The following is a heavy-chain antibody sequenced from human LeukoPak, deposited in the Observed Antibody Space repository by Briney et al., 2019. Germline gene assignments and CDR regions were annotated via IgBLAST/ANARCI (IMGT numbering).Heavy chain of an antibody. V-gene: IGHV3-23*01. J-gene: IGHJ4*02. CDR3: EGYYYGSGSPDY. CDR2: ISGSGGST. D-gene: IGHD3-10*01. Sequence: PGGSLRLSCAVSGCTFSVYGMSWVRQAPGKGLEWVSAISGSGGSTYYADSVKGRFTISRDNSKNTLYLQMNSLRAEDTAVYYCEGYYYGSGSPDYWGQGTLVTVSS. CDR1: GCTFSVYG.